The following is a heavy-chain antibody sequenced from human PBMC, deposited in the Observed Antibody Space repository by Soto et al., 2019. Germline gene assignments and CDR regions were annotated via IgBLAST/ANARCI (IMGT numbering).Heavy chain of an antibody. J-gene: IGHJ5*02. CDR2: IYYSGST. CDR3: AREAARPRYWFDP. Sequence: PWETLSLTCTVSGGSISSGGYYWSWIRQHPGKGLEWIGYIYYSGSTYYNPSLKSRVTISVDTSKNQFSLKLSSVTAADTAVYYCAREAARPRYWFDPWGQGTLVTVSS. CDR1: GGSISSGGYY. V-gene: IGHV4-31*03. D-gene: IGHD6-6*01.